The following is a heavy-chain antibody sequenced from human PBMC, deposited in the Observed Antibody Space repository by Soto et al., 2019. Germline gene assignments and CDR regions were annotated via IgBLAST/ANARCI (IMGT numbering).Heavy chain of an antibody. Sequence: PGGSLRLSCAASGFTFTRYSMNWVRQAPGKGLEWVSSISSTTNYIYYADSMKGRFTVSRDNAKNSVYLEMNSLSAEDTAVYYCARESEDLTSNFDYWGQGTQVTVS. CDR2: ISSTTNYI. CDR1: GFTFTRYS. J-gene: IGHJ4*02. V-gene: IGHV3-21*01. CDR3: ARESEDLTSNFDY.